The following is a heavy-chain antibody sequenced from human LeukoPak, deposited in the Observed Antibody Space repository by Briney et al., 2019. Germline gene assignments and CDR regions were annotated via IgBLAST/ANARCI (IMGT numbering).Heavy chain of an antibody. Sequence: PGGSLRLSCAASGFTFSTYAMSWVRQAPGKGLEWVSAISASGGSTNYADSVKGRFTISRDNSKNTLYLLMDSLRAEDTAVYYCARHYYDSTTRAYYFDYWGQGTLVTVSS. CDR3: ARHYYDSTTRAYYFDY. D-gene: IGHD3-22*01. CDR2: ISASGGST. J-gene: IGHJ4*02. V-gene: IGHV3-23*01. CDR1: GFTFSTYA.